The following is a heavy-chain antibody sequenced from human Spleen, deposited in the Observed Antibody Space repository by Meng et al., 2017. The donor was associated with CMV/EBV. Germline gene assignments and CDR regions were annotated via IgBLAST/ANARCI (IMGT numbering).Heavy chain of an antibody. V-gene: IGHV3-15*01. CDR2: IKSKTDGGTT. CDR3: SWNGYYGTDY. D-gene: IGHD3-3*01. J-gene: IGHJ4*02. Sequence: CAASGFTFSNAWMTWVRQAPGKGLEWVGRIKSKTDGGTTDYAAPVKGRFTISRDDSKNTLYLQMNSLKTEDTAVYYCSWNGYYGTDYWGQGTLVTVSS. CDR1: GFTFSNAW.